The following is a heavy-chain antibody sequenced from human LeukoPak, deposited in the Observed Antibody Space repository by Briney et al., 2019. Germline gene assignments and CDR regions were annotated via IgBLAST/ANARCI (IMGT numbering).Heavy chain of an antibody. Sequence: GGSLRLSCAASGFTFDDYAMHWVRKAPGKGLGWVSGISWNSGSIGYADSVKGRFTISRDNAKNSLYLQMNSLRAEDTALYYCAKDSMVRGDWAFDIWGQGTMVTVSS. CDR3: AKDSMVRGDWAFDI. D-gene: IGHD3-10*01. J-gene: IGHJ3*02. CDR2: ISWNSGSI. V-gene: IGHV3-9*01. CDR1: GFTFDDYA.